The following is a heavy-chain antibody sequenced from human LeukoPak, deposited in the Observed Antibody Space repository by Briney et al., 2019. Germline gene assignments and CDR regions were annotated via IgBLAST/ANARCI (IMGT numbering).Heavy chain of an antibody. J-gene: IGHJ4*02. CDR1: EFAFRYHW. CDR2: INPDGSNT. Sequence: PGGSLRLSCAASEFAFRYHWMHWVRQAPGKGLVWVSRINPDGSNTVYAESMKGRFTISRDNAKNTLYLQMDSLRAEDTAVYYCASQFYGGTHLPLAYWGQGTLVTVSS. CDR3: ASQFYGGTHLPLAY. D-gene: IGHD4-23*01. V-gene: IGHV3-74*01.